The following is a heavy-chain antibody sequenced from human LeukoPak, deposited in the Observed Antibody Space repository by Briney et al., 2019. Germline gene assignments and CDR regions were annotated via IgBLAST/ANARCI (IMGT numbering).Heavy chain of an antibody. D-gene: IGHD5-18*01. V-gene: IGHV4-39*07. CDR3: ARSKAMVPDVDY. J-gene: IGHJ4*02. CDR1: GVSISSSSYY. CDR2: IYYSGST. Sequence: TPSETLSLTCTVSGVSISSSSYYWGWIRQPPGKGLEWIGSIYYSGSTYYNPSLKSRVTISVDTSKNQFSLKLNSVTAADTAVYYCARSKAMVPDVDYWGQGTLVTVSS.